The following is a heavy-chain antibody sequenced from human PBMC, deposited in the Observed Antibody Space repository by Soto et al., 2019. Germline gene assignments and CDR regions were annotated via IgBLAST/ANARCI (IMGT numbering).Heavy chain of an antibody. CDR1: GAALSSGNYY. CDR2: IYVTGAV. D-gene: IGHD2-21*01. CDR3: ARLRIATNNYKWFDP. J-gene: IGHJ5*02. V-gene: IGHV4-31*03. Sequence: SETLSLTCIVSGAALSSGNYYWIWIRQVPGKGLEWIGHIYVTGAVDYNPSLRDRITISQDTSERQFSLNLRLVTAADTAVYYCARLRIATNNYKWFDPWGQGTLVTVSS.